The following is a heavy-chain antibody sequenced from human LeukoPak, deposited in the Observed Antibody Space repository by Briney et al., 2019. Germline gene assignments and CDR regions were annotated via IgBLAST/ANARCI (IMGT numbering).Heavy chain of an antibody. J-gene: IGHJ4*02. CDR2: IIPILGIA. CDR1: GGTFSSYA. V-gene: IGHV1-69*04. Sequence: SVKVSCKASGGTFSSYAISWVRLAPGQGLEWMGRIIPILGIANYAQKFQGRVTTTADKSTSTAYMELSSLRSEDTAVYYCARDPRDSSGYYNTHGYWGQGTLVTVSS. CDR3: ARDPRDSSGYYNTHGY. D-gene: IGHD3-22*01.